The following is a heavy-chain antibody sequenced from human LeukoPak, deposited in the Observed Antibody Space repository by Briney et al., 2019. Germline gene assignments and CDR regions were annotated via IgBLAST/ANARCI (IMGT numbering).Heavy chain of an antibody. CDR1: GYTLTELS. CDR2: FDPEDGET. V-gene: IGHV1-24*01. J-gene: IGHJ6*02. CDR3: ATEGGCSGGSFKNYYYYGMDV. Sequence: AASVKVSCKVSGYTLTELSMHWVRQAPGKGLEWMGGFDPEDGETIYAQKFQGRVTMTEDTSTDTAYMELSSLRSEDTAVYYCATEGGCSGGSFKNYYYYGMDVWGQGTTVTVSS. D-gene: IGHD2-15*01.